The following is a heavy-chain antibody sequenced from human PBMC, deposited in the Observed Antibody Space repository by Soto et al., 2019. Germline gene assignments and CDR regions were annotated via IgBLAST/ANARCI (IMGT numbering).Heavy chain of an antibody. CDR2: IDPYFGRP. CDR3: AREGSGYNF. J-gene: IGHJ4*02. CDR1: GYTFTGYF. V-gene: IGHV1-2*02. Sequence: ASVKVSCKASGYTFTGYFMHWVRQAPGQGLEWMGGIDPYFGRPNYAQRFRGRLTITADESTSTGYMELISLRSDDTAVYYCAREGSGYNFWGQGTQVTVSS. D-gene: IGHD5-12*01.